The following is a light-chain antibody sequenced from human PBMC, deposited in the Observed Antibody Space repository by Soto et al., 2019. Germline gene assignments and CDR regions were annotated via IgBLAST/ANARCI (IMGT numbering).Light chain of an antibody. CDR2: GSS. CDR3: QQSYRTPYT. V-gene: IGKV1-39*01. Sequence: DIQMTQSPSSLSASVGDRVTIACRTSQTITTSLNWYQQKPGKAPEVLICGSSNLQSGVPSRFSGTGSGTDFTLTISSLQPDDFATYYCQQSYRTPYTFGLGTKLESK. CDR1: QTITTS. J-gene: IGKJ2*01.